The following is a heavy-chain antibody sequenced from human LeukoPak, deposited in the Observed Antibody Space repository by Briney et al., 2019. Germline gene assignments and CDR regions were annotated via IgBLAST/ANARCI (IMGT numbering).Heavy chain of an antibody. D-gene: IGHD6-13*01. CDR3: ARSDDSSSWYIWFDP. Sequence: SETLSLTCTVSGGSISSGSYYWNWIRQPAGKGPEWIGRIHSTGSTNYNPSLKSRVTISADTSKNHFSLKVDSVTAADTAVYYCARSDDSSSWYIWFDPWGQGTLVTVFS. V-gene: IGHV4-61*02. CDR1: GGSISSGSYY. J-gene: IGHJ5*02. CDR2: IHSTGST.